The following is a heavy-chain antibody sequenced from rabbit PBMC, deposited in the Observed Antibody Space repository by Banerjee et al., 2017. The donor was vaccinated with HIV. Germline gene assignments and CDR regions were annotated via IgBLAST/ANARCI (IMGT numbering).Heavy chain of an antibody. Sequence: QEQLVESGGGLVQPGGSLTLTCKASGSDISSNAMYWVRQAPGKGLEWIACIYTGHGGTYYASWARGRFTISKTSSTTVTLQMTSLTAADTATYFCARDLGGVIGWNFNLWGPGTLVTVS. D-gene: IGHD1-1*01. J-gene: IGHJ4*01. CDR2: IYTGHGGT. CDR3: ARDLGGVIGWNFNL. V-gene: IGHV1S45*01. CDR1: GSDISSNA.